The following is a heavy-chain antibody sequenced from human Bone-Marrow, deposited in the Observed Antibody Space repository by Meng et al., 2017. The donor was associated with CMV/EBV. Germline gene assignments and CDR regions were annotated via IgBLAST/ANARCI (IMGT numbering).Heavy chain of an antibody. D-gene: IGHD4-23*01. Sequence: GGSLRLSCAASGFTVSSNYMSWVRQAPGKGLEWVSVIYSCGSTYYADSVKGRFTISRDNSKNTLYLQMNSLRAEDTAVYYCARDRENYGGLNWGQGTLVTVSS. CDR2: IYSCGST. CDR1: GFTVSSNY. V-gene: IGHV3-66*03. CDR3: ARDRENYGGLN. J-gene: IGHJ4*02.